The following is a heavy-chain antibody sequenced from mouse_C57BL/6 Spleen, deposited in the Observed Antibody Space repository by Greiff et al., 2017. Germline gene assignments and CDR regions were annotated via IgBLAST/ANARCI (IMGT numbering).Heavy chain of an antibody. CDR2: ISSGSSTI. D-gene: IGHD2-1*01. Sequence: EVQVVESGGGLVKPGGSLKLSCAASGFTFSDYGMHWVRQAPEKGLEWVAYISSGSSTIYYADTVKGRFTISRDNAKNTLFLQMTSLRSEDTAMYYCARSLGKDYYAMDYWGQGTSVTVSS. J-gene: IGHJ4*01. CDR1: GFTFSDYG. V-gene: IGHV5-17*01. CDR3: ARSLGKDYYAMDY.